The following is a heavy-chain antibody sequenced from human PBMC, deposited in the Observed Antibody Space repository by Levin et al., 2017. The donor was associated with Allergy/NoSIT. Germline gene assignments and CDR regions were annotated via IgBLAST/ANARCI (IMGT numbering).Heavy chain of an antibody. CDR2: IYYSGST. CDR3: ARRFAASSNWDFDY. CDR1: GVSIGSRSYY. V-gene: IGHV4-39*01. J-gene: IGHJ4*02. D-gene: IGHD4-11*01. Sequence: SETLSLTCTVSGVSIGSRSYYWGWIRQPPGKGLEWIGSIYYSGSTYYNPSLKSRLTISVDTAKNQCSLKLTSVTAADTAVYYCARRFAASSNWDFDYWGQGTLVTVSS.